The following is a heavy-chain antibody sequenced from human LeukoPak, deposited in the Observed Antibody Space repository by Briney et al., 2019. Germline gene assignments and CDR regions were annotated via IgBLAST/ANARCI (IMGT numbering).Heavy chain of an antibody. CDR2: ISGSGGST. D-gene: IGHD3-22*01. J-gene: IGHJ4*02. CDR1: GFTFSSYA. V-gene: IGHV3-23*01. Sequence: GGSLRLSCAASGFTFSSYAMSWVRQAPGKGLEWVSAISGSGGSTYYADSVKGRFTISRDNSKNTLYLQMNSLRAEDTAVYYCARENYDSSGYNSIDSWGQGTLVTVSS. CDR3: ARENYDSSGYNSIDS.